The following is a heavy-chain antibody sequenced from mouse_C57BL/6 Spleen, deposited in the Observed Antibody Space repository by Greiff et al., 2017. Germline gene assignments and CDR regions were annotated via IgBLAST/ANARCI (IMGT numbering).Heavy chain of an antibody. CDR2: IYWDDDK. Sequence: QVTLKVSGPGILQSSQTLSLTCSFSGFSLSTSGMGVSWIRQPSGKGLEWLAHIYWDDDKRYNQSLKSRLTISKDTSRNQVFLKIPSVDTADTATYYCARSYYYCSSYWYFDVWGTGTTVTVSS. CDR1: GFSLSTSGMG. D-gene: IGHD1-1*01. CDR3: ARSYYYCSSYWYFDV. V-gene: IGHV8-12*01. J-gene: IGHJ1*03.